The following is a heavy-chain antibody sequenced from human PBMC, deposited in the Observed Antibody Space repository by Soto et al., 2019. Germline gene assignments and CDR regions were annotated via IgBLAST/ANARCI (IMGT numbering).Heavy chain of an antibody. CDR3: TKAVVVVSNWFDS. CDR2: INPNSGGT. CDR1: GYTFTDFY. D-gene: IGHD3-22*01. V-gene: IGHV1-2*02. Sequence: ASVKVSCKASGYTFTDFYMHWVRQAPGQGLEWMGWINPNSGGTKYAQKLQGRVTMTRDTSISTAYMELSSLTSDDTAVYYCTKAVVVVSNWFDSWGQGTLVTVSS. J-gene: IGHJ5*01.